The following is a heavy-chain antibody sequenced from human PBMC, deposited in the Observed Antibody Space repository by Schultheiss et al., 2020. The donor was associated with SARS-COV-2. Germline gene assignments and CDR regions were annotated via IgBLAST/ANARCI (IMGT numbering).Heavy chain of an antibody. CDR1: GFTFGDYA. J-gene: IGHJ3*02. CDR2: ISFDGSDK. Sequence: GGSLRLSCTASGFTFGDYAMSWVRQAPGKGLEWVAVISFDGSDKYYADSVKGRFTISRDNSKNTLYLQMNSLRAEDTAVYYCAREGYAFDIWGQGTMVTVSS. V-gene: IGHV3-30*01. CDR3: AREGYAFDI.